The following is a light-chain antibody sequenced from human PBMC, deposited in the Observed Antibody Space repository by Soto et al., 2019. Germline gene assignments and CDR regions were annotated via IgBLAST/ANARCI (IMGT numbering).Light chain of an antibody. CDR1: QSVISNY. J-gene: IGKJ1*01. CDR2: AAS. V-gene: IGKV3-20*01. Sequence: EVVLTQSPGTVSLSPGERVTLSCRASQSVISNYLAWYQQRPGQAPRLLIYAASSRATGIPDRFSGSGSGTDFTLSISRLEPEDFAVYYCQQYGSSLTWTFGQGTKVE. CDR3: QQYGSSLTWT.